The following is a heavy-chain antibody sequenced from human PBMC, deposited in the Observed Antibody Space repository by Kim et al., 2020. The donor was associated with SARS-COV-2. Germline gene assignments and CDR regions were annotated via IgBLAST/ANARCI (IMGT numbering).Heavy chain of an antibody. CDR1: GYTFTGYY. V-gene: IGHV1-2*02. J-gene: IGHJ4*02. D-gene: IGHD6-13*01. CDR3: ASATSGTAAALDY. CDR2: INPNSGGT. Sequence: ASVKVSCKASGYTFTGYYMHWVRQAPGQGLEWMGWINPNSGGTNYAQKFQGRVTMTRDTSISTAYMELSRLRSDDTAVYYCASATSGTAAALDYWGQGTLVTVSS.